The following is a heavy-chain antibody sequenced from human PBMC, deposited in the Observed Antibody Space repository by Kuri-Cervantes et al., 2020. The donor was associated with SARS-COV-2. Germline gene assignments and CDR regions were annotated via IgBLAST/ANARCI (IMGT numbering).Heavy chain of an antibody. CDR2: IYYSGST. CDR3: ARTDSPPLNWFDP. J-gene: IGHJ5*02. Sequence: ESLKISCTVSGGSISSYYWSWIRQPPGKGLEWIGYIYYSGSTNYNPSLKSRVTISVDTSKNQFSLKLSSVTAADTAVYYCARTDSPPLNWFDPRGQGTLVTVSS. D-gene: IGHD2-21*01. CDR1: GGSISSYY. V-gene: IGHV4-59*01.